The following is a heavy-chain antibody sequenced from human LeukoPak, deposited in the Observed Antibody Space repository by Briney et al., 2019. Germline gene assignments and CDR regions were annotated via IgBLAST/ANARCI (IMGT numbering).Heavy chain of an antibody. CDR2: IWYDGSNK. V-gene: IGHV3-33*01. CDR1: GFTFSSYG. D-gene: IGHD3-22*01. J-gene: IGHJ4*02. CDR3: ARDGAYCYDSSGYRDFDY. Sequence: GGSLRLSCAASGFTFSSYGMHWVRQAPGKGLEWVAVIWYDGSNKYYADSVKGRFTISRDNSKNTLYLQMNSLRAEDTAVYYCARDGAYCYDSSGYRDFDYWGQGTLVTVSS.